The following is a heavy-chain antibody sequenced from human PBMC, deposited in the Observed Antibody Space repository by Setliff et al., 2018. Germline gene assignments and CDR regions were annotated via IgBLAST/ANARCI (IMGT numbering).Heavy chain of an antibody. CDR1: AYTFSGYY. CDR2: INPNFGAT. J-gene: IGHJ2*01. CDR3: TKDLKKWLQFGWYFDL. V-gene: IGHV1-2*02. Sequence: ASVKVSCKTSAYTFSGYYIHWVRQAPGQGLQWMGWINPNFGATNYAPKFQGRVTMTRDTSIRTAYLEMNSLKSDDTAVYYCTKDLKKWLQFGWYFDLWGRGTLVTVSS. D-gene: IGHD5-12*01.